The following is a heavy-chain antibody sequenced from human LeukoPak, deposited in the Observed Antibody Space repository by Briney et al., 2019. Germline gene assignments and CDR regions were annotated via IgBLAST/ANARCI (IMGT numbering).Heavy chain of an antibody. J-gene: IGHJ4*02. Sequence: GGSLRLSCAASGFTVSSNYMSWVRQAPGKGLEWFSAIYSTGSTYYADFVKGRFSISRDNSKNTLYLQMNSLRAEDTAVYYCARDPVSSGPGYFDYWGQGILVTVSS. V-gene: IGHV3-53*01. CDR2: IYSTGST. CDR1: GFTVSSNY. D-gene: IGHD3-22*01. CDR3: ARDPVSSGPGYFDY.